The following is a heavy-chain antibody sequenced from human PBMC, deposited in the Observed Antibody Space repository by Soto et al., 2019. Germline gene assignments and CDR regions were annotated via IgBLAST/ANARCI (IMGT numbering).Heavy chain of an antibody. CDR1: GFTFNMYW. Sequence: QAGGSLRLSCAASGFTFNMYWMHWVRQAPGKGLEWISRISTDGTTTGYADSVRGRLTVSRDNAKNTLSLQMNSLRVEDTAVYYCIRDRTTITLFDYWGQGALVTVSS. J-gene: IGHJ4*02. D-gene: IGHD4-4*01. CDR2: ISTDGTTT. V-gene: IGHV3-74*01. CDR3: IRDRTTITLFDY.